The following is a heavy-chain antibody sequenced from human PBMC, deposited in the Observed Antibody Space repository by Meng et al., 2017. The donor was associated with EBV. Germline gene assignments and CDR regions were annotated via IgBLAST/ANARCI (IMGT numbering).Heavy chain of an antibody. CDR3: ARAEIAAAGRLDY. Sequence: GRLVQLCAEVRKPGSSVKVSCKASGGAFSSYAISWVRQAPGQGLEWMGGIIPIFGTANYAQKFQGRVTITADKSTSTAYMELSSLRSEDTAVYYCARAEIAAAGRLDYWGQGTLVTVSS. J-gene: IGHJ4*02. CDR1: GGAFSSYA. D-gene: IGHD6-13*01. V-gene: IGHV1-69*06. CDR2: IIPIFGTA.